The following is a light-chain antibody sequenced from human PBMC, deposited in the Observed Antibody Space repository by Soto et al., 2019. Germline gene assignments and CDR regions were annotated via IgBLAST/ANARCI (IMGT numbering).Light chain of an antibody. Sequence: DIQLTQSPSLLSASVGDRVTITCRASQGIGRYLAWYQQTPGTAPKLLIYAGSTLESGVPSRISGSGSGPEFTLTINSLQPEDFATYYCQQLHSYPRTFGGGTKVDIK. CDR3: QQLHSYPRT. J-gene: IGKJ4*01. V-gene: IGKV1-9*01. CDR1: QGIGRY. CDR2: AGS.